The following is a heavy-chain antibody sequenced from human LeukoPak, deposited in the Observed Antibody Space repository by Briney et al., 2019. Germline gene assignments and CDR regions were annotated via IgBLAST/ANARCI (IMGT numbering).Heavy chain of an antibody. CDR2: IIPIFGTA. Sequence: ASVKVSCKASGGTFSSYAISWVRQAPGQGLEWMGGIIPIFGTANYAQKLQGRVTITADESTSTAYMELSSLRSEDTAVYYCARHSSSWRENYFDYWGQGTLVTVSS. D-gene: IGHD6-13*01. V-gene: IGHV1-69*13. CDR1: GGTFSSYA. CDR3: ARHSSSWRENYFDY. J-gene: IGHJ4*02.